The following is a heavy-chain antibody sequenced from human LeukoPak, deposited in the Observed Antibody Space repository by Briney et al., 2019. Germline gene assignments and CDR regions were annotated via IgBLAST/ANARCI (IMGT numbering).Heavy chain of an antibody. V-gene: IGHV1-2*02. Sequence: ASVTVSFKCSVYTFTDYYVQWVRQARGKGREGVGWVNPNSGDTKSAQKFQGRVTLTRDTSIATAYIELTSLTSDDAAVYYGAKDPSYSNSGGHSLDYWGQGTRVTVSS. D-gene: IGHD2-15*01. CDR2: VNPNSGDT. CDR3: AKDPSYSNSGGHSLDY. J-gene: IGHJ4*02. CDR1: VYTFTDYY.